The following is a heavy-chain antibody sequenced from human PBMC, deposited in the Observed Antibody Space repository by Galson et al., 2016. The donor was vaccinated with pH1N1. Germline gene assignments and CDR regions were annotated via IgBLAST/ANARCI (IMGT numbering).Heavy chain of an antibody. D-gene: IGHD5-18*01. CDR2: IGTIGINI. CDR1: GFTFSRHT. J-gene: IGHJ4*02. Sequence: SLRLSCAASGFTFSRHTMHWVRQAPGKGLQYVSVIGTIGINIFYEDSVRDRFTVSRDNVRYTLHLQMDSLRTEDTAIYYCARDNGYYTDFDYWGQGTLVTVSP. CDR3: ARDNGYYTDFDY. V-gene: IGHV3-64*02.